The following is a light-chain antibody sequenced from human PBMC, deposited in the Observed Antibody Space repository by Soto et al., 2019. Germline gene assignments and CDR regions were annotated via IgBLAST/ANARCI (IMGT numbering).Light chain of an antibody. Sequence: DIQMTQSPSSLSASVGDRVTITCRASQNISSYLNWYQQKPGEPPKLLMYAASILHSGVPSPFSGRGSWTDFSLTICSLQPEHFLTYYCQQSYITPFTCGPGTKVDIK. CDR2: AAS. CDR1: QNISSY. J-gene: IGKJ3*01. CDR3: QQSYITPFT. V-gene: IGKV1-39*01.